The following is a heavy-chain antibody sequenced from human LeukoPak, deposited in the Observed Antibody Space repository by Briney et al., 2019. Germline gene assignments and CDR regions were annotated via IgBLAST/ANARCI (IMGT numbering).Heavy chain of an antibody. Sequence: PSETLSLTCTVSGGSISSSYWSWIRQPPGKGLEWIGYIYYSGSTNYNPSLKSRVTISVDTSKNQFSLKLSSVTAADTAVYYCASSRGTPYYYYGMDVWGKGTTVTVSS. J-gene: IGHJ6*04. V-gene: IGHV4-59*01. CDR3: ASSRGTPYYYYGMDV. CDR2: IYYSGST. D-gene: IGHD1-7*01. CDR1: GGSISSSY.